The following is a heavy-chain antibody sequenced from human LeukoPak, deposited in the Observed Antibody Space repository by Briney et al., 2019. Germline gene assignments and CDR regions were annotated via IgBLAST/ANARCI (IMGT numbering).Heavy chain of an antibody. CDR3: AKGRLVPGGHAFDI. V-gene: IGHV3-23*01. CDR1: GLTFSSFA. Sequence: GGSLRLSCAASGLTFSSFAMSWARQGPGKGLEWVSSISGGGGSIDYADSVKGRFTISRNNSKNTVLLQMNSLRAEDTATYYCAKGRLVPGGHAFDIWGPGTVVTVSS. CDR2: ISGGGGSI. J-gene: IGHJ3*02. D-gene: IGHD2-2*01.